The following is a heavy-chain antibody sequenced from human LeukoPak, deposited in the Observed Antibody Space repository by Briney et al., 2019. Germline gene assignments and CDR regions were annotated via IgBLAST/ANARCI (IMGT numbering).Heavy chain of an antibody. CDR1: GFTFSSYA. Sequence: GGSLRLSCAASGFTFSSYAMSWVRQAPGKGLEWVSAISGSGGSTYYADSVKGRFTISRDNSKNTLYLQMNSLRAEDTAVYYCAKDKLWTTHYYGSGSFDAFDIWGQGTMVTVSS. D-gene: IGHD3-10*01. CDR3: AKDKLWTTHYYGSGSFDAFDI. CDR2: ISGSGGST. J-gene: IGHJ3*02. V-gene: IGHV3-23*01.